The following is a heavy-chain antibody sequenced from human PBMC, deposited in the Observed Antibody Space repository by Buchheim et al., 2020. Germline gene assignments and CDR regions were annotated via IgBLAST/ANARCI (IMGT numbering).Heavy chain of an antibody. CDR3: AKRGESYSFDY. CDR1: EFTFSSYG. D-gene: IGHD3-10*01. CDR2: ISTGGAGT. Sequence: EVQLLESGGGLVQPGGSLRLSCETSEFTFSSYGMSWVRQAPGKGLEWVSAISTGGAGTYYADSVKGRFTISRDNSKNTLYLQMNIVRAEDTAVYFCAKRGESYSFDYWGQGTL. J-gene: IGHJ4*02. V-gene: IGHV3-23*01.